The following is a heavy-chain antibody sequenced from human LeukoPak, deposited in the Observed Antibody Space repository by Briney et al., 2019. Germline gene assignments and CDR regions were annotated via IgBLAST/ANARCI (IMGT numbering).Heavy chain of an antibody. V-gene: IGHV1-18*01. Sequence: ASVKVSCKASDYTFPSHGFSWVRQASGQGLEWMGWISASNGNTDYAQKFQGRLTMTTDASTKTAYMELRSLRSDDTAMYYCTGRGITASRIDYWGQGTLVTVSS. CDR1: DYTFPSHG. CDR2: ISASNGNT. CDR3: TGRGITASRIDY. J-gene: IGHJ4*02. D-gene: IGHD6-13*01.